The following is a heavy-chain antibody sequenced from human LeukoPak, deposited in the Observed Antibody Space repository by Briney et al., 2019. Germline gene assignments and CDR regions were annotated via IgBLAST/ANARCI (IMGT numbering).Heavy chain of an antibody. CDR2: IYYSGST. CDR3: ARVSRDGYNLDY. Sequence: ASETLSLTCTVSGGSISSYYWSRIRQPPGKGLEWIGYIYYSGSTNYNPSLKSRVTISVDTSKNQFSLKLSSVTAADTAVYYCARVSRDGYNLDYWGQGTLVTVSS. CDR1: GGSISSYY. D-gene: IGHD5-24*01. V-gene: IGHV4-59*08. J-gene: IGHJ4*02.